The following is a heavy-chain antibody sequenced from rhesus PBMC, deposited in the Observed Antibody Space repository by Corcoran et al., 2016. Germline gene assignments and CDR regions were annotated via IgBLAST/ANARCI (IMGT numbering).Heavy chain of an antibody. D-gene: IGHD6-31*01. V-gene: IGHV4-76*01. CDR3: ARADSSGWYGTFDY. Sequence: QVQLQESGPGLVKPSETLSLPCAGSGVSISSGYDWSWIRQPTGKGLDWCGYIYGVSGRTNYPPALKNRVTISKDASKNQFSLNLSSVTAADTAVYYCARADSSGWYGTFDYWGQGVLVTVSS. J-gene: IGHJ4*01. CDR2: IYGVSGRT. CDR1: GVSISSGYD.